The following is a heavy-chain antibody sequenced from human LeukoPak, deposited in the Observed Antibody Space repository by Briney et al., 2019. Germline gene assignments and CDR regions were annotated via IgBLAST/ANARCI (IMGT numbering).Heavy chain of an antibody. CDR3: ARALGGSGWRFEY. Sequence: GESLKIYCKGSGYTFTTYWLRWVRHVPGNGLGVVGVMYPGFSDTSFMPSFQGQVSISADKSISTAYLQWSSLKASDTAMYYCARALGGSGWRFEYWGQGTLVTVSS. J-gene: IGHJ4*02. D-gene: IGHD6-19*01. V-gene: IGHV5-51*01. CDR2: MYPGFSDT. CDR1: GYTFTTYW.